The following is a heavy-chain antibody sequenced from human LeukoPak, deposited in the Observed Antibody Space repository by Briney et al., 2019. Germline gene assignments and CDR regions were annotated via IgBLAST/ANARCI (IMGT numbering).Heavy chain of an antibody. CDR1: GFTFSSYA. CDR3: AKGPSPVYDFWSGYPNPPGY. V-gene: IGHV3-23*01. CDR2: ISGSGGST. J-gene: IGHJ4*02. D-gene: IGHD3-3*01. Sequence: QPGGSLRLSCAASGFTFSSYAMSWVPQAPGKGLEWVSAISGSGGSTYYADSEKGRFTISRDNSKNTLYLQMNSLRAEDTAVYYCAKGPSPVYDFWSGYPNPPGYWGQGTLVTVSS.